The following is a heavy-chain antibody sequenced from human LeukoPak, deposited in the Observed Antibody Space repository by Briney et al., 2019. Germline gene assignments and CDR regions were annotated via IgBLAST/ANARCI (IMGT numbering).Heavy chain of an antibody. CDR1: GGSISSYY. CDR2: IYATGST. J-gene: IGHJ5*02. CDR3: ARHGSVRSPLGP. V-gene: IGHV4-4*09. D-gene: IGHD3-10*01. Sequence: SETLSLTCTVSGGSISSYYWSWIRQPPGKGLEWIWYIYATGSTNYNPSLKSRVTISVDTSKNQFSLNLRSVTAADPAVYYCARHGSVRSPLGPWGQGTLVTVSS.